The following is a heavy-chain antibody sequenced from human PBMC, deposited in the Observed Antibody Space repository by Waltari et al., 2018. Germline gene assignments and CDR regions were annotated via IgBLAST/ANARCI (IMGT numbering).Heavy chain of an antibody. V-gene: IGHV1-2*06. J-gene: IGHJ5*01. CDR3: AKGQEHYYDNSGSFVS. CDR2: INPNSGGT. CDR1: GYTFTGYY. D-gene: IGHD3-22*01. Sequence: QVQLVQRGAEVKKPGASVKVSCKASGYTFTGYYIHWVRQAPGQGLEWMGRINPNSGGTNYAQKFQGRVTMTRETSINTAYMELSRLRPDDTAVYYCAKGQEHYYDNSGSFVSWGQGTLVTVSS.